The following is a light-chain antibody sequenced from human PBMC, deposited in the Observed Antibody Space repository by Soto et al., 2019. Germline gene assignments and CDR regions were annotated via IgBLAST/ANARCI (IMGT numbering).Light chain of an antibody. CDR1: QSLSSTY. CDR2: GAS. CDR3: QQYGGSPPLT. V-gene: IGKV3-20*01. Sequence: ENVLTQSPGTLSLSPRDRATLSCRASQSLSSTYIAWYQQQPGLAPRLLIYGASNRATGIPDRFSGSGSGTDFTLTISRLEPEDFAVYYCQQYGGSPPLTFGGGTKVEIK. J-gene: IGKJ4*01.